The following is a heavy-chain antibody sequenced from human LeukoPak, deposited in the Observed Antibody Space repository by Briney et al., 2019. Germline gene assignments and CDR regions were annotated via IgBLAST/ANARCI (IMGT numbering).Heavy chain of an antibody. V-gene: IGHV3-48*03. D-gene: IGHD2-21*02. CDR3: ARVPAYCGGDCYWGYYYYMDV. J-gene: IGHJ6*03. CDR2: ISSSGSTI. Sequence: PGGSLRLSCAASGFTFSSYEMNWVRQAPGKGLEWVSYISSSGSTIYYADSVKGRFTISRDNAKNSLYLQMNSLRAEDTAVYYCARVPAYCGGDCYWGYYYYMDVWGKGTTVTVSS. CDR1: GFTFSSYE.